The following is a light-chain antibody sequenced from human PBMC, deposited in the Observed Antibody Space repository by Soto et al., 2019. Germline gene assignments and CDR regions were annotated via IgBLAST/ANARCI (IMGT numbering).Light chain of an antibody. CDR3: QQYDDWPPLST. J-gene: IGKJ2*01. CDR1: QSVTNN. CDR2: GAS. V-gene: IGKV3-15*01. Sequence: EIVMTQSPATLSVSPGERATLSCRASQSVTNNLAWYQQKPGQAPRLLIYGASTRATGIPTRFSGSGSGTEFTLTISSLQSKDFAVYYCQQYDDWPPLSTFGQGTRLEIK.